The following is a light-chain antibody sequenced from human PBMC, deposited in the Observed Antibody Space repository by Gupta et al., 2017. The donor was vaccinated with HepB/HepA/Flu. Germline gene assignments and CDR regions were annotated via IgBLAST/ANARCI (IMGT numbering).Light chain of an antibody. J-gene: IGKJ4*01. Sequence: DIVMTQSPDSLSVSLGERATINCKSSQSILYSSNNKNYLAWYQQQPGQPPKLLIYWASTRESGVPDRFCGSGSGTDFTLTISSLQAEDVAVYYCQQYYSTPLTFGGGTKVEIK. CDR3: QQYYSTPLT. V-gene: IGKV4-1*01. CDR1: QSILYSSNNKNY. CDR2: WAS.